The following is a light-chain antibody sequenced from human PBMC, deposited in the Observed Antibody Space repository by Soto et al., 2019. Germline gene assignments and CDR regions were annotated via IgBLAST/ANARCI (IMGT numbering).Light chain of an antibody. V-gene: IGKV1-39*01. CDR2: SAS. CDR3: QHGYVAPYS. J-gene: IGKJ2*03. Sequence: DIQITQSPSSVSASIVDTVTITCRASQDINVYLNWYQQKPGEVPKLLIYSASTLHSGVPSRFTGSGSETDFTLTIRSLQPEDFATYYCQHGYVAPYSFGQGTKVDIK. CDR1: QDINVY.